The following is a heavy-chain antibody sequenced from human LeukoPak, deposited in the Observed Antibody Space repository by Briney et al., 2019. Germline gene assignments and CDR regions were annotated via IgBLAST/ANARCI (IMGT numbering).Heavy chain of an antibody. J-gene: IGHJ5*02. V-gene: IGHV1-69*01. CDR1: GGTFSNYP. CDR3: ASHTGGYNYWWFDI. Sequence: SVKVSCKISGGTFSNYPIVWVRQAPGRGLEWLGGIIPIYGTANYVEKVQGRFSLTAHESTATAYMELTSLTSDDTAMYFCASHTGGYNYWWFDIWGQGTLVTVSS. CDR2: IIPIYGTA. D-gene: IGHD5-24*01.